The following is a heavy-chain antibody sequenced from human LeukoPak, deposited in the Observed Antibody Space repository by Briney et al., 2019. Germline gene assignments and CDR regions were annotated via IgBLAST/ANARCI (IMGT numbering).Heavy chain of an antibody. Sequence: PGGSLRLSCAASGFTFSSYAMNWVRQAPGKGLEWVPAISGSGGSTYYADSVKGRFTISRDNSKNTLYLQMNSLRAEDTAVYYCAKGEVGYCSSTSCYAHMDVWGKGTTVTVSS. CDR3: AKGEVGYCSSTSCYAHMDV. V-gene: IGHV3-23*01. J-gene: IGHJ6*03. D-gene: IGHD2-2*01. CDR2: ISGSGGST. CDR1: GFTFSSYA.